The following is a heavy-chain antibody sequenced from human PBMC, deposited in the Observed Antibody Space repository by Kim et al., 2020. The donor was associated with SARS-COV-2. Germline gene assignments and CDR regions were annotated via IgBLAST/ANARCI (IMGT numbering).Heavy chain of an antibody. CDR1: QFTFSRYT. D-gene: IGHD3-16*01. CDR3: ARDWGLDT. CDR2: ITYDGSKS. J-gene: IGHJ5*02. Sequence: GGSLRLSCAVSQFTFSRYTLVWLRQAPGKGLEWVAVITYDGSKSYYVDSVTGRFTISKDNSKNTLYLQMNSLRPEDTAVYYCARDWGLDTWGQGTLVTVSS. V-gene: IGHV3-30*04.